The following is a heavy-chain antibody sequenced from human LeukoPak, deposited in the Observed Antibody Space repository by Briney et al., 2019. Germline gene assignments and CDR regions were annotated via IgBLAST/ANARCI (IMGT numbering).Heavy chain of an antibody. D-gene: IGHD3-10*01. Sequence: PGRSLRLSCAASGFTFSSYAMHWVRQAPGKGLEWVSAISGSGGSTYYADSVKGRFTISRDNSKNTLYLQMNSLRAEDTAVYYCAKDRPGYYGSGSYRYDYYYGMDVWGQGTTVTVSS. CDR1: GFTFSSYA. V-gene: IGHV3-23*01. CDR3: AKDRPGYYGSGSYRYDYYYGMDV. CDR2: ISGSGGST. J-gene: IGHJ6*02.